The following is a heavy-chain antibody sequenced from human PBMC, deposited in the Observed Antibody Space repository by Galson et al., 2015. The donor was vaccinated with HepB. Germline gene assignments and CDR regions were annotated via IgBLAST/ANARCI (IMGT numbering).Heavy chain of an antibody. J-gene: IGHJ4*02. D-gene: IGHD3-10*01. CDR3: ARSDTRTSGGWFDY. CDR1: GFIFDVYG. CDR2: INWNGRRT. Sequence: SLRLSCAASGFIFDVYGMGWVRQGPGKGLEWVSDINWNGRRTNYIDSVKGRFTISRDNVKNSLYLQMNSLRAEDTALYYCARSDTRTSGGWFDYWGQGTLVTVSS. V-gene: IGHV3-20*04.